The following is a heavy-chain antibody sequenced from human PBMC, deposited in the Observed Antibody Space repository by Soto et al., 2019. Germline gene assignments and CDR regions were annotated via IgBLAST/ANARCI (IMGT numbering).Heavy chain of an antibody. D-gene: IGHD4-17*01. V-gene: IGHV1-18*01. CDR3: ARSETDYGDYYFDY. CDR1: GYTFTSYG. J-gene: IGHJ4*02. Sequence: ASVKVSCKASGYTFTSYGISWVRQAPGQGLEWMGWISAYNGNTNYAQKLQGRVTVTTDTSTSTAYMELRSLRSDDTAVYYCARSETDYGDYYFDYWGQGTLVTVSS. CDR2: ISAYNGNT.